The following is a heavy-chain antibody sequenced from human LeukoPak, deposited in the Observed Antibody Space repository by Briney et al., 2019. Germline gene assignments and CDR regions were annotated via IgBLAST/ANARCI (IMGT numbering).Heavy chain of an antibody. V-gene: IGHV3-73*01. D-gene: IGHD1-26*01. J-gene: IGHJ5*02. CDR2: IDMKDKGYAPAT. CDR3: TRDSGTYNWFDP. CDR1: GFTISSAA. Sequence: LTGGSLTLSCAASGFTISSAAIHWVRQPSGKGLERVCIIDMKDKGYAPATAYAESVKGRFSISRDDSIKAAYLQMKSLKTEDTALYYCTRDSGTYNWFDPWGQGTLVTVST.